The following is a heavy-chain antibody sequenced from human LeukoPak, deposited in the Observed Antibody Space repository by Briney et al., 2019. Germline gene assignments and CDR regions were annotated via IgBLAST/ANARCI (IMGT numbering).Heavy chain of an antibody. CDR1: GFAFIRTS. J-gene: IGHJ6*03. Sequence: PGGSLRLSCAASGFAFIRTSIHWVHRAPGKGLEWLSYSSTVTGNIYYAGSVKGRFHISRDNDKSSLNLQMSSLRAEDMAVYFCAKTGNFYDMDVWGKGTTVTVSS. V-gene: IGHV3-48*04. CDR3: AKTGNFYDMDV. D-gene: IGHD7-27*01. CDR2: SSTVTGNI.